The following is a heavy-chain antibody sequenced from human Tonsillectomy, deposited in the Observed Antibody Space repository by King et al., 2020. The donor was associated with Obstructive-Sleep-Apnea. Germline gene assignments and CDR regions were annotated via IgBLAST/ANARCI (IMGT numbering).Heavy chain of an antibody. J-gene: IGHJ6*02. CDR2: MNPNSGNT. CDR1: GYTFTSYD. CDR3: ARGEAPIVVVVSTGYYGMDV. D-gene: IGHD2-15*01. V-gene: IGHV1-8*01. Sequence: IQLVQSGAEVKKPGASVKVSCKASGYTFTSYDINWVRQATGQGLEWMGWMNPNSGNTGYAQKFQGRVTMTRNTSISTAYMELSSLRSEDTAVYYCARGEAPIVVVVSTGYYGMDVWGQGTTVTVSS.